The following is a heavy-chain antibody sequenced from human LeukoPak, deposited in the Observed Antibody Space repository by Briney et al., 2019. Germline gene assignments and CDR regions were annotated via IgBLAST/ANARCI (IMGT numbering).Heavy chain of an antibody. D-gene: IGHD2-15*01. CDR1: GGSISSYY. CDR3: ARRRAATTYYYYYYMDV. Sequence: PSETLSLTCTVSGGSISSYYWSWIRQPAGKGLEWIGRIYTSGSTNYNPSLKSRVTMSVDTSKNQFSLKLSSVTAADTAVYYCARRRAATTYYYYYYMDVWGKGTTVTVSS. CDR2: IYTSGST. J-gene: IGHJ6*03. V-gene: IGHV4-4*07.